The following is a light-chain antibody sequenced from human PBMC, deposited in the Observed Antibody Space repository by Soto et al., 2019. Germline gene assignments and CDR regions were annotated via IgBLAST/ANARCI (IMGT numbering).Light chain of an antibody. CDR2: DNN. J-gene: IGLJ7*01. CDR3: QSYDNSLSGSWV. CDR1: SSNIGAGYD. V-gene: IGLV1-40*01. Sequence: QAVVTQPPSVSGAPGQRVTISCSGSSSNIGAGYDVHWYQQLPGTAPKLLIYDNNNRPSGVPGRFSGSKSGTSASLAITGLQAEDEADYYCQSYDNSLSGSWVFGGGTQLTVL.